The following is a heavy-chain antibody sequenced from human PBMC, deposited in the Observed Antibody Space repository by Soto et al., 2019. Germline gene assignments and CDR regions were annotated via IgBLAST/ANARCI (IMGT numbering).Heavy chain of an antibody. CDR1: GYTFTGYY. CDR3: ARGRYSSSWFQLMDV. V-gene: IGHV1-2*04. Sequence: ASVKVSCKASGYTFTGYYMHWVRQAPGQGLEWKGWINPNSGGTNYAQKFQGWVTMTRDTSISTAYMELSRLRSDDTAVYYCARGRYSSSWFQLMDVWGQGTTVTVSS. CDR2: INPNSGGT. D-gene: IGHD6-13*01. J-gene: IGHJ6*02.